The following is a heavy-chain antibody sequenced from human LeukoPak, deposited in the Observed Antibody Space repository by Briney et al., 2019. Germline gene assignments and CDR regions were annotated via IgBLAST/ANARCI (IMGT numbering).Heavy chain of an antibody. J-gene: IGHJ4*02. CDR2: IKEDGSEK. Sequence: PGGSLRLSCAASGFTFSIYWMSRVRQAPGKGLEWVANIKEDGSEKYYLDSVKGRFTISRDNAKNSLYLQINSLRAEDTAMYYCARDRGQVGLFDYWGQGTLVTVSS. V-gene: IGHV3-7*03. CDR1: GFTFSIYW. D-gene: IGHD1-26*01. CDR3: ARDRGQVGLFDY.